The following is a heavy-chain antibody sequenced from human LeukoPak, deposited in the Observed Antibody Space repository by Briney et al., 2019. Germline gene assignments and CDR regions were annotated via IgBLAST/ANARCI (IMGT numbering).Heavy chain of an antibody. CDR3: ARDRCGGDCYVNYYYMDV. CDR1: GFTFDDYG. D-gene: IGHD2-21*01. Sequence: GGSLRLSCAASGFTFDDYGMSWVRQAPGKGLEWVSGINWNGGSTGYADSVKGRFTISRDSAKNSLYLQMNSLRAEDTALYYCARDRCGGDCYVNYYYMDVWGKGTTVTVSS. V-gene: IGHV3-20*04. CDR2: INWNGGST. J-gene: IGHJ6*03.